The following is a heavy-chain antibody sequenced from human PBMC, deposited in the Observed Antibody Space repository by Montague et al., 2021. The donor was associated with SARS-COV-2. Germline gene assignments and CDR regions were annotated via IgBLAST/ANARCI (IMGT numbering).Heavy chain of an antibody. Sequence: TLSLTCTVSGGSIRSSDNYWSWIRQHPGKGLEWIGYIYSSGTTYYXXXLRISVTISIATAKKQFSLKLSTVTAAATAVYYCARGMYGLTEKTDAFDIWGQGTMVSVSS. CDR2: IYSSGTT. CDR3: ARGMYGLTEKTDAFDI. J-gene: IGHJ3*02. D-gene: IGHD1-20*01. CDR1: GGSIRSSDNY. V-gene: IGHV4-31*03.